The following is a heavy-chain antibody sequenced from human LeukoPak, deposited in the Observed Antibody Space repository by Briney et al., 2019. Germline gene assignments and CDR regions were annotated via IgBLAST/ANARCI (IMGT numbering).Heavy chain of an antibody. D-gene: IGHD5-18*01. J-gene: IGHJ4*02. CDR1: GLIFETYG. CDR3: VKGRRGSSYVHYFDS. CDR2: ISKNGSNT. Sequence: PGGSLRLSCEVSGLIFETYGMHWVRLAPGKGLEWVGVISKNGSNTYYGDSVKGRFTISRDNSNNTLSLQMNGLTTEDTGVYFCVKGRRGSSYVHYFDSWGQGTLVTVSS. V-gene: IGHV3-30*18.